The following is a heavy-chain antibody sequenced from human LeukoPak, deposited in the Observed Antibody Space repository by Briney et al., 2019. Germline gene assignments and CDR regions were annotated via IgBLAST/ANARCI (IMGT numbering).Heavy chain of an antibody. D-gene: IGHD2-2*02. CDR3: ARSYIVVVPAAIPHFDY. CDR2: INPNSGGT. CDR1: GYTFTGYY. J-gene: IGHJ4*02. Sequence: ASVKVSCKASGYTFTGYYMHWVRQAPGQGLEWMGWINPNSGGTNYAQKFQGRVTMTRDTSISTAHMELSRLRSDDTAVYYCARSYIVVVPAAIPHFDYWGQGTLVTVSS. V-gene: IGHV1-2*02.